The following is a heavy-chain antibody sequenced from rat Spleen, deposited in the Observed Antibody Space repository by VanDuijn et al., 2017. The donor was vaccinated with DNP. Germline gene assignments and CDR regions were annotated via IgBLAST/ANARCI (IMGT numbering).Heavy chain of an antibody. J-gene: IGHJ2*01. V-gene: IGHV10-4*01. Sequence: EVQLVESGGGLVQPKGSLKLSCAASGFDFNTYAMSWVRQAPGKGLDWVASISIKTHNYATLYADSVKERFTISRDDSQSMVYLQMNNLKTEDTALYYCELQCPYFDYWGQGVMVTVSS. CDR2: ISIKTHNYAT. D-gene: IGHD3-3*01. CDR1: GFDFNTYA. CDR3: ELQCPYFDY.